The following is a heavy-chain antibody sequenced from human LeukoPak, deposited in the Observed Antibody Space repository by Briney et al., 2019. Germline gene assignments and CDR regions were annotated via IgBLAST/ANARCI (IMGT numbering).Heavy chain of an antibody. CDR1: GFSFSAYS. D-gene: IGHD6-19*01. V-gene: IGHV3-7*01. CDR2: MKHDESER. J-gene: IGHJ6*03. Sequence: GSLRLSCAASGFSFSAYSMSWVRQAPGKGLEWLANMKHDESERQYVDSVKGRFTISRDNAKNSLHLLMRSLRAEDTAVYFCARDVKWLVRGNQHYYYIDVWGNGTTVTVSS. CDR3: ARDVKWLVRGNQHYYYIDV.